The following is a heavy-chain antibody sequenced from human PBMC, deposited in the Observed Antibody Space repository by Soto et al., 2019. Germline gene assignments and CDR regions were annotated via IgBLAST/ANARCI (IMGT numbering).Heavy chain of an antibody. CDR2: MFYSGIP. CDR3: GRERRGDRYGFFDS. V-gene: IGHV4-59*01. Sequence: QVQLQESGPGLVKPSETLSLTCTVSGDSISSYYWTWIRQPPGKGLEWIGYMFYSGIPRYNPSLKSRVSXXMXTXXNQFTLKLSAVTAADTAIYYCGRERRGDRYGFFDSWGRGALVTVSS. CDR1: GDSISSYY. D-gene: IGHD5-18*01. J-gene: IGHJ4*02.